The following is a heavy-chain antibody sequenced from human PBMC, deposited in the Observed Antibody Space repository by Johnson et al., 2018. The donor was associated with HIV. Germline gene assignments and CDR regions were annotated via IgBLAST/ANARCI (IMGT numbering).Heavy chain of an antibody. CDR2: ISHDESIE. CDR1: GFTFNRYG. CDR3: AKSIVVVLVGDNDDAFDI. D-gene: IGHD2-21*01. Sequence: HVQLVESGGGVVQPGRSLRLSCAASGFTFNRYGMYWVRQAPGKGLEWVAFISHDESIEYYADSVKGRFTISRDNPWNTLYLQMNNLTCEDTAVYYCAKSIVVVLVGDNDDAFDIWGQGTMVTVSS. J-gene: IGHJ3*02. V-gene: IGHV3-30*18.